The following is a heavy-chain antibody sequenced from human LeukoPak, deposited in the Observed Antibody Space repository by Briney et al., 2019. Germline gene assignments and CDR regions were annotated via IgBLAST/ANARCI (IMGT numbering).Heavy chain of an antibody. Sequence: TSETPSLTCTVSGASISSYYWTWIRQPPGKGLEWIGYIYYSGSTNYNPSLKSRVTISADTSKNQFSLKLGSVTAADTAVYYCARVRSCSSWHQGWVDPWGQGTLVTVSS. D-gene: IGHD6-13*01. CDR2: IYYSGST. J-gene: IGHJ5*02. CDR3: ARVRSCSSWHQGWVDP. CDR1: GASISSYY. V-gene: IGHV4-59*01.